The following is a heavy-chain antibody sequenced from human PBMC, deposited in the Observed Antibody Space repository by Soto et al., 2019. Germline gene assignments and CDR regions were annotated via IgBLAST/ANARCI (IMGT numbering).Heavy chain of an antibody. V-gene: IGHV4-34*01. CDR1: GGSFSGYY. CDR3: AMDYGDYLNWFDP. J-gene: IGHJ5*02. Sequence: SETLSLTCAVYGGSFSGYYWSWIRQPPGKGLEWIGEINHSGSTNYNPSLKSRVTISVDTSKNQFSLKLSSVTAADTAVYYFAMDYGDYLNWFDPRGQGTPVTVSS. D-gene: IGHD4-17*01. CDR2: INHSGST.